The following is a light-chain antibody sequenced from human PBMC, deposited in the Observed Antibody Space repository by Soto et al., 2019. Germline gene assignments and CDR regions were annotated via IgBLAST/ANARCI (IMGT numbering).Light chain of an antibody. V-gene: IGLV1-40*01. Sequence: QSALTQPPSVSGAPGQRVTISCTGSSSNIGAGYDVHWYQQLPGTATKLLIYGNSNRPSGVPDRFSGSKSGTSASLAITGLQAEDEADYYCQSYDSSLSGSYVFGTGTKVTVL. CDR3: QSYDSSLSGSYV. CDR2: GNS. CDR1: SSNIGAGYD. J-gene: IGLJ1*01.